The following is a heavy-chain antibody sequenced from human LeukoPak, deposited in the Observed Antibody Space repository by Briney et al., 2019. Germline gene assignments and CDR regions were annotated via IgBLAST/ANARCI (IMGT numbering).Heavy chain of an antibody. CDR2: VHYSEKT. Sequence: AETLSLTCTVSVRSITNSFSRCIRHPPEKGLEWIDCVHYSEKTNYNPSLKNRLNISLDTPKNQFSLMLSSVTAADTGVYYCARDRGWEQLHDFDIWGQGTMVTVSS. V-gene: IGHV4-59*01. J-gene: IGHJ3*02. CDR3: ARDRGWEQLHDFDI. CDR1: VRSITNSF. D-gene: IGHD1-26*01.